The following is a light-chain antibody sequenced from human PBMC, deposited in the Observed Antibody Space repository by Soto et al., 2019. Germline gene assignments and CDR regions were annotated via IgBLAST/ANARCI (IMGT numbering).Light chain of an antibody. CDR3: QQYNNWPPIT. CDR1: QSVYSN. J-gene: IGKJ5*01. V-gene: IGKV3-15*01. CDR2: GAS. Sequence: PGQRATLSCRASQSVYSNLAWYQQKPGQAPRLLIFGASTRATGIPARFSGSGSGTEFTLTISSLQSEDFAVYYCQQYNNWPPITFGQGTRLEIK.